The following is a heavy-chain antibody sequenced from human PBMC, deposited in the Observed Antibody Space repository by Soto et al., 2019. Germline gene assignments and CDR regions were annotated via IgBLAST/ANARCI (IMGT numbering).Heavy chain of an antibody. CDR3: ARSYPGYSSSWPDY. CDR2: IYYSGST. Sequence: WETLSLTCAVYCGSFSGYYWSWIRQPPGKGLEWIGYIYYSGSTNYNPSLKSRVTISVDTSKNQFSLKLSSVTAADTAVYYCARSYPGYSSSWPDYWGQGTLVTVSS. V-gene: IGHV4-59*01. J-gene: IGHJ4*02. CDR1: CGSFSGYY. D-gene: IGHD6-13*01.